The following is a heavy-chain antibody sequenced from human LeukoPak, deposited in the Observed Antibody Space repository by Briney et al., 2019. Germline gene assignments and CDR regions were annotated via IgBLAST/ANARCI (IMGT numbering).Heavy chain of an antibody. CDR3: AKDGDFWSGYYWLDY. D-gene: IGHD3-3*01. CDR1: GFTFSSYG. V-gene: IGHV3-33*06. Sequence: GGSLRLSCAASGFTFSSYGMHWVRQAPGKGLEWVAVIWYDGSNKYYADSVKGRFTISRDNSKNTLYLQLTSLRAEDTAVYYCAKDGDFWSGYYWLDYWGQGTLVTVSS. CDR2: IWYDGSNK. J-gene: IGHJ4*02.